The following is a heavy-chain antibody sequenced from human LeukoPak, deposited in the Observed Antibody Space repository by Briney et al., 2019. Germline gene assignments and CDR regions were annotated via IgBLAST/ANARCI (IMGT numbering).Heavy chain of an antibody. J-gene: IGHJ6*03. V-gene: IGHV4-39*07. D-gene: IGHD2-21*02. CDR3: ARVGEFVVVTASTHSYYMDV. CDR1: GGSINSSSYY. CDR2: IYYSGST. Sequence: SEILSLTCTVSGGSINSSSYYWGWIRQPPGKGLEWIGSIYYSGSTYDNPSLKSRVTISVDTSKNQFSLKLSSVTAADTAVYYCARVGEFVVVTASTHSYYMDVWGKGTTVTVSS.